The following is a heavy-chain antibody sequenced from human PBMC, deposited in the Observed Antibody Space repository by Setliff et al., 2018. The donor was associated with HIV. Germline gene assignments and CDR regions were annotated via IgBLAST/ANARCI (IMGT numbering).Heavy chain of an antibody. CDR3: ARLGRAIDDGGSSLRLDF. J-gene: IGHJ4*02. D-gene: IGHD2-15*01. CDR2: IYTSGST. V-gene: IGHV4-4*09. CDR1: GDSISTYC. Sequence: SETLSLTCTVSGDSISTYCWIWIRQPPGKGLEWIGNIYTSGSTNYNPSLKSRVTISVDTSKNQFFLWLRSVTAADTATYFCARLGRAIDDGGSSLRLDFWGQGMLVTVSS.